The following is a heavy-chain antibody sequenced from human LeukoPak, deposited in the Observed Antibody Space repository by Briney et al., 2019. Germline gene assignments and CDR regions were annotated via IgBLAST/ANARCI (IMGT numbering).Heavy chain of an antibody. V-gene: IGHV3-23*01. CDR3: AKDRAVGYCSGGSCYLEDY. CDR2: ISGSGGST. CDR1: GFTFSSYA. Sequence: GGSLRLSCAASGFTFSSYAMSWVRQAPGKGLEWVSAISGSGGSTYYADSVKGRFTISRDNSKNTLYLQMNSLRAEDTAVYYCAKDRAVGYCSGGSCYLEDYWGQGTQVTVSS. J-gene: IGHJ4*02. D-gene: IGHD2-15*01.